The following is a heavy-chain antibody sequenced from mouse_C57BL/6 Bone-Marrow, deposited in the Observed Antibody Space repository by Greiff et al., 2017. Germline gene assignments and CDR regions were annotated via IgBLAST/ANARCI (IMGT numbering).Heavy chain of an antibody. CDR3: ARVYYYDMDY. V-gene: IGHV1-66*01. CDR2: IYPGSGNT. Sequence: LVESGPELVKPGASVKISCKASGYSFTSYYIHWVKQRPGQGLEWIGWIYPGSGNTKYNEKFKGKATLTADTSSSTAYLQLSSLKSEDSAVYYCARVYYYDMDYWGQGTSLTVSS. CDR1: GYSFTSYY. J-gene: IGHJ4*01.